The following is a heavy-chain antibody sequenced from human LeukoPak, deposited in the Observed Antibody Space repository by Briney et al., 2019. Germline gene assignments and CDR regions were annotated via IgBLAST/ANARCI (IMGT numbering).Heavy chain of an antibody. J-gene: IGHJ4*02. CDR1: GFTFSSYA. V-gene: IGHV3-23*01. Sequence: GGSLRLSCAASGFTFSSYAMSWVRQAPVKGLEWVSAISGSGGSTYYADSVKGRFTISRDNSKNTLYLQMNSLRAEDTAVYYCAKDQADYYDSRGAVIDYWGQGTLVTVSS. D-gene: IGHD3-22*01. CDR2: ISGSGGST. CDR3: AKDQADYYDSRGAVIDY.